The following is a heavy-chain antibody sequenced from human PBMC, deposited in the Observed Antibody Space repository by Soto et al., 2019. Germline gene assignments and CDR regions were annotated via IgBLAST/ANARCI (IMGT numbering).Heavy chain of an antibody. J-gene: IGHJ4*02. CDR1: GFSLITGVG. D-gene: IGHD1-26*01. Sequence: QITLKESGPSLVRPTETLTLTCTFSGFSLITGVGVGWVRQPPGKALEWLAVIFWDKNDYYRPSLQTRVTISXDXSXAXLVLKLTNMDPEDTATYFCTQIYGSGSWGWYFHSWGQGTLVTVSS. CDR2: IFWDKND. CDR3: TQIYGSGSWGWYFHS. V-gene: IGHV2-5*02.